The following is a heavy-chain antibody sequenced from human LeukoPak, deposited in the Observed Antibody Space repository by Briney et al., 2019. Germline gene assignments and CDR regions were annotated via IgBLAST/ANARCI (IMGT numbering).Heavy chain of an antibody. J-gene: IGHJ4*02. CDR1: GFTFSNYW. V-gene: IGHV3-23*01. CDR3: AKLTRQHCGRDCPYPFDY. CDR2: ISGSGDIT. D-gene: IGHD2-21*02. Sequence: GGSLRLSCVASGFTFSNYWMSWVRQAPGKGLEWVSVISGSGDITNDADSVTGRFTISRDNSRNTLYLHMNSLSAEDTAIYYCAKLTRQHCGRDCPYPFDYCGQGTLVTVSS.